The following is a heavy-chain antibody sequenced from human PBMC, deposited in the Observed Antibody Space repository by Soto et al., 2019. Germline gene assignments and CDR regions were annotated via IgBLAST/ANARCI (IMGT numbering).Heavy chain of an antibody. V-gene: IGHV3-23*01. CDR2: ISGGGDTT. J-gene: IGHJ4*02. D-gene: IGHD3-10*01. Sequence: EVQLLESGGGLVQPGGSLRLSCAASGFTFNNYAMTWVRQAPGKGLEWVSAISGGGDTTSYADSVKGRFTVSRDGSKTTLYRQMSSLRAEDTALYYCAKGRGGSGSLTPRVDFWGQGTPVTVSS. CDR1: GFTFNNYA. CDR3: AKGRGGSGSLTPRVDF.